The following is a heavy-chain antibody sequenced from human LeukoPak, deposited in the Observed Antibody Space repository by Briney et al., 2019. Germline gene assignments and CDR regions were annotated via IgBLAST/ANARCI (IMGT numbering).Heavy chain of an antibody. CDR1: GFTFSSYE. J-gene: IGHJ3*02. Sequence: GGPLRLSCAASGFTFSSYEMNWVRQAPGKGLEGVSYISSSGSTIYYADSVKGRLTISRDNAKDSLYLQMNSRRAEDTAVYYCARVLDYYDSSGYYYNGAFDIWGQGTIVTVSS. V-gene: IGHV3-48*03. D-gene: IGHD3-22*01. CDR2: ISSSGSTI. CDR3: ARVLDYYDSSGYYYNGAFDI.